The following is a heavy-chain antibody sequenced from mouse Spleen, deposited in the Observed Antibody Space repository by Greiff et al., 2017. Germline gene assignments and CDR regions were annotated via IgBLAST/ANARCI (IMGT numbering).Heavy chain of an antibody. J-gene: IGHJ3*01. CDR3: ARGGGYYLWFAY. D-gene: IGHD2-3*01. V-gene: IGHV3-6*01. Sequence: EVKLMESGPGLVKPSQSLSLTCSVTGYSITSGYYWNWIRQFPGNKLEWMGYISYDGSNNYNPSLKNRISITRDTSKNQFFLKLNSVTTEDTATYYCARGGGYYLWFAYWGQGTLVTVSA. CDR2: ISYDGSN. CDR1: GYSITSGYY.